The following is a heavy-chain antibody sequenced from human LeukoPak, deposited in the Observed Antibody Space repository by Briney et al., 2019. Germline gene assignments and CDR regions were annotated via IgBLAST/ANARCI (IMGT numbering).Heavy chain of an antibody. V-gene: IGHV3-21*01. CDR3: ARVGVGCSSTSCPFDY. D-gene: IGHD2-2*01. J-gene: IGHJ4*02. CDR2: ISSSSSYI. Sequence: GGSLRLSCAASGFTFSSYSMNWVRQAPGKGLEWVSSISSSSSYIYYADSVKGRFTISRDNAKNSLYLQMNSLRAEDTAVYYCARVGVGCSSTSCPFDYWGQGTLVTVSS. CDR1: GFTFSSYS.